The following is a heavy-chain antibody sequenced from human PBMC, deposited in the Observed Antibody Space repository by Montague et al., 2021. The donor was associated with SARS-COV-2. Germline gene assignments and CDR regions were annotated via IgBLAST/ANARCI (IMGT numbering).Heavy chain of an antibody. CDR1: GFTFSSYA. V-gene: IGHV3-30-3*01. CDR2: ISYDGSNK. CDR3: ARVYGGSYRGRIDY. D-gene: IGHD1-26*01. Sequence: SLRLSCAVSGFTFSSYAMHWVRQAPGKGLEWVAVISYDGSNKYYADSVKGRFTISRDNSKNTLYLQMNSLRAEDTAVYYCARVYGGSYRGRIDYWGQGTLVTVSS. J-gene: IGHJ4*02.